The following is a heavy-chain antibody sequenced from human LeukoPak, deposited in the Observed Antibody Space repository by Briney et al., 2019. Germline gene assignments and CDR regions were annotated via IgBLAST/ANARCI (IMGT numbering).Heavy chain of an antibody. CDR3: AKDLPPYYYDSRTSDAFDI. CDR2: ISGSGGST. D-gene: IGHD3-22*01. J-gene: IGHJ3*02. Sequence: GGSLRLSCAASGFTFSSYAMSWVSQAPGKGLEWVSAISGSGGSTYYADSVKGRFTISRDNSKNTLYLQMNSLRAEDTAVYYCAKDLPPYYYDSRTSDAFDIWGQGTMVTVSS. CDR1: GFTFSSYA. V-gene: IGHV3-23*01.